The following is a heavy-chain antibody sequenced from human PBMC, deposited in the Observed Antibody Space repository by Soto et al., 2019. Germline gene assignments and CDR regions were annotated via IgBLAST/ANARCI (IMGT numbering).Heavy chain of an antibody. CDR3: AYSSTPFDY. D-gene: IGHD6-13*01. CDR2: ISGSGGST. CDR1: GFTFSSYA. V-gene: IGHV3-23*01. Sequence: EVQLLESGGGLVQPGGSLRLSCAASGFTFSSYAMSWVRQAPGKGLEWVSAISGSGGSTYYAHSVQGRFTISRDNSKNTLYLQLNSLRAEDTAVYYCAYSSTPFDYWGQGTLVTVSS. J-gene: IGHJ4*02.